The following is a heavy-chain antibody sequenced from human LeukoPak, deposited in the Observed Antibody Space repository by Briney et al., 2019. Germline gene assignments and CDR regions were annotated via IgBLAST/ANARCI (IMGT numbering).Heavy chain of an antibody. CDR3: AKSQTYYDFWSGYYYYYYMDV. J-gene: IGHJ6*03. V-gene: IGHV3-23*01. Sequence: PGGSLRLSCAASGFTFSSYAMSWVRQAPGKGLEWVSAISGSGGSTYYADSVKGRFTISRDNSKNTLYLQMNSLRAEDTAVYYCAKSQTYYDFWSGYYYYYYMDVWGKGTTVTVSS. CDR2: ISGSGGST. CDR1: GFTFSSYA. D-gene: IGHD3-3*01.